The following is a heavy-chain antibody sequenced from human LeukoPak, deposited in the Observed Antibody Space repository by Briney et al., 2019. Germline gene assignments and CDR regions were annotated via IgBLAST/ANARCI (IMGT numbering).Heavy chain of an antibody. V-gene: IGHV1-18*01. J-gene: IGHJ6*02. Sequence: ASVKVSCKASGYTFTSYGISWVRQAPGQGLERMGWISAYNGNTNYAQKLQGRVTMTTDTSTSTAYMELGSLRPDDTAVYYCARDLTSNVAVTEYHYYAMDVWGQGTTVTVSS. CDR3: ARDLTSNVAVTEYHYYAMDV. D-gene: IGHD6-19*01. CDR1: GYTFTSYG. CDR2: ISAYNGNT.